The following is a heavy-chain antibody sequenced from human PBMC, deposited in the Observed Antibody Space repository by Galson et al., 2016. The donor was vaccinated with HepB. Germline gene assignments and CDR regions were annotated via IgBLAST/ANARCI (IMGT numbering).Heavy chain of an antibody. D-gene: IGHD1-1*01. CDR3: ARGKSLLTMPWNYGLDV. V-gene: IGHV3-13*01. CDR2: IETAGDT. Sequence: SLRLSCAASGFTFSIHDMHWVRQVTGKGLEWVSAIETAGDTYYPDSVKGRFTISRENTKNSLYLQMNDLRAGVTAVYYCARGKSLLTMPWNYGLDVWGKGTAVTVSS. CDR1: GFTFSIHD. J-gene: IGHJ6*04.